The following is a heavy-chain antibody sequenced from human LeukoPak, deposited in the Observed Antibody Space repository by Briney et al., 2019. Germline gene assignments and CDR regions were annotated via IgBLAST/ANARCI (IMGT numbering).Heavy chain of an antibody. D-gene: IGHD5-24*01. CDR2: ISYDGSNK. CDR3: ARDTRRDGYNFGY. CDR1: GFTFSSYA. J-gene: IGHJ4*02. Sequence: GVSLRLSCAASGFTFSSYAMHWVRQAPGKGLEWVAVISYDGSNKYYADSVKGRSTISRDNSKNTLYLQMNSLRAEDTAVYYCARDTRRDGYNFGYWGQGTLVTVSS. V-gene: IGHV3-30-3*01.